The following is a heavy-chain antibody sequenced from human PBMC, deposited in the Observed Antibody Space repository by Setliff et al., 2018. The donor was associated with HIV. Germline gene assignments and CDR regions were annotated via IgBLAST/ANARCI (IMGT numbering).Heavy chain of an antibody. Sequence: PGGSLRLSCATSGFTFIHHEFNWVRQAPGKGLEWVSYISRDGATKYYADSVKGRFTISRDNAKNSLYLQMNSLRVEDTAVYYCARDGAVAGKADYWGQGTRVTVSS. CDR3: ARDGAVAGKADY. CDR2: ISRDGATK. D-gene: IGHD6-19*01. J-gene: IGHJ4*02. CDR1: GFTFIHHE. V-gene: IGHV3-48*03.